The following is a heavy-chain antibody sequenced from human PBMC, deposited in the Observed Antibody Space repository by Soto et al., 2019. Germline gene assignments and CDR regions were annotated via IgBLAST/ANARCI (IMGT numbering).Heavy chain of an antibody. CDR1: GGSISSGDYY. Sequence: QVQLQESGPGLVKPSQTLSLTCTVSGGSISSGDYYWSWIRQPPGQGLVWIGYIYYSGSTYYNPSLKRRVTISEDTSKNQFSLNLSSVTAADTAMYYCARAGVATIYPENNWFDPWGQGTLVTVSS. CDR2: IYYSGST. D-gene: IGHD5-12*01. CDR3: ARAGVATIYPENNWFDP. J-gene: IGHJ5*02. V-gene: IGHV4-30-4*01.